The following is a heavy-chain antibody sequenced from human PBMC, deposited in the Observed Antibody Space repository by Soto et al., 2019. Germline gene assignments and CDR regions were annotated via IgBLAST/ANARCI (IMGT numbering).Heavy chain of an antibody. CDR3: AGTTSHYWYYMDV. CDR1: GDSVSSNSAA. D-gene: IGHD1-7*01. J-gene: IGHJ6*03. Sequence: SQSLSLTCAISGDSVSSNSAAWNWIRQSPSRGLEWLGRTYYRSRWYNDYAVSVKSRITVNPDTSKNQFSLQLTSVTPEDTAVYYCAGTTSHYWYYMDVWGKGTTVTVSS. CDR2: TYYRSRWYN. V-gene: IGHV6-1*01.